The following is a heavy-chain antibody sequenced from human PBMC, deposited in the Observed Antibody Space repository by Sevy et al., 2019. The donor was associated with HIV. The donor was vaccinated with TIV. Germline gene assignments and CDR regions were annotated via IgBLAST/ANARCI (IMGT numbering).Heavy chain of an antibody. D-gene: IGHD7-27*01. CDR3: ARVPLWGLKGWFDP. J-gene: IGHJ5*02. Sequence: SESLSLTCTVSGGSISSYYWSWIRQPPGKGLEWIGYIYYSGSTNYNPSLKSRVTISVDTSKNQFSLKLSSVTAADTAVYYCARVPLWGLKGWFDPWGQGTLVTVSS. V-gene: IGHV4-59*01. CDR2: IYYSGST. CDR1: GGSISSYY.